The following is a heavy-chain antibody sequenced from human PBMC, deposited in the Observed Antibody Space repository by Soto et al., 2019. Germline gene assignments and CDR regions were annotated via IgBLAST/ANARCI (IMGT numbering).Heavy chain of an antibody. V-gene: IGHV4-59*01. D-gene: IGHD5-18*01. CDR2: FYHSGNS. Sequence: SETLSLTCIVSGGSIRSYYWSWIRQSPEKGLEWIGYFYHSGNSNYNPSLKSRVTISVDTSKNQLSLSLRSVTAADTAVYFCARISSVDPYGYVNGCLDVWGQGTTVTVSS. CDR3: ARISSVDPYGYVNGCLDV. J-gene: IGHJ6*02. CDR1: GGSIRSYY.